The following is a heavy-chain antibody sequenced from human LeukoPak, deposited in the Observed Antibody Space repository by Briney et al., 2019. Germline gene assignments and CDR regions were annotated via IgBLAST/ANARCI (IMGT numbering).Heavy chain of an antibody. D-gene: IGHD3-10*01. Sequence: GESLKISCKGSGYTFTTYWITWVRQMPGKGLEWMGRIDPSDSYTNYSPSFQGHVTISADKSISTAYLQWSSLKASDTAMYYCARQGYCGLGTQGHWGQGTLVTVSS. J-gene: IGHJ4*02. CDR3: ARQGYCGLGTQGH. V-gene: IGHV5-10-1*01. CDR2: IDPSDSYT. CDR1: GYTFTTYW.